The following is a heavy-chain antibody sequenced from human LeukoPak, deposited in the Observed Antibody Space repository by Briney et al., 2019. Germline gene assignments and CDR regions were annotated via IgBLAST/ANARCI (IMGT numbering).Heavy chain of an antibody. J-gene: IGHJ4*02. CDR1: GFTFSSYG. V-gene: IGHV3-30*02. CDR3: AKEVGALENY. Sequence: GGSLRLSCAASGFTFSSYGMHWVRQAPGKGLEWVAVIWYDGSNKYYADSVKGRFTISRDNSKNTPYLQMNSLRAEDTAVYYCAKEVGALENYWGQGTLVTVSS. CDR2: IWYDGSNK. D-gene: IGHD1-26*01.